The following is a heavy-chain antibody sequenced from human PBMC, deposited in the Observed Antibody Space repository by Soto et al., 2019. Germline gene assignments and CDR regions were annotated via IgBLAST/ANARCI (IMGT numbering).Heavy chain of an antibody. CDR2: INHSGST. Sequence: PSETLSLTCAFYCGSFSGYYWSWIRQPPGKGLEWIGEINHSGSTNYNPSLKSRVTISVDTSKNQFSLKLSSVTAADTAVYYCARGGHYILRFLEWSPSGYYFFHGMDVWGQGTTVTVSS. CDR1: CGSFSGYY. J-gene: IGHJ6*02. CDR3: ARGGHYILRFLEWSPSGYYFFHGMDV. D-gene: IGHD3-3*01. V-gene: IGHV4-34*01.